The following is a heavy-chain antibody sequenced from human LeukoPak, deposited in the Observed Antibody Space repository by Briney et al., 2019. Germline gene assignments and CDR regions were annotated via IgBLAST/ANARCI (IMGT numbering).Heavy chain of an antibody. Sequence: QPGGSLRLSCAASGFTFDDYAMHWVRQVPGKGPQWVSFISADGGGTYYADSVKGRFTISRGNSKNSLFLQMNSLRSEDSALYYCAKDMQTVAGLSNYYYYAMAVWGQGTTVTVSS. V-gene: IGHV3-43*02. J-gene: IGHJ6*02. CDR3: AKDMQTVAGLSNYYYYAMAV. CDR2: ISADGGGT. D-gene: IGHD6-13*01. CDR1: GFTFDDYA.